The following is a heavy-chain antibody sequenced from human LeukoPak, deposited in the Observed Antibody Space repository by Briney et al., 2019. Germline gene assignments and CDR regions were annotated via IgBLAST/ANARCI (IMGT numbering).Heavy chain of an antibody. Sequence: PGGSLRLSCAASGFTFTSDAMRWVRQAPGKGLEWVPAVSGSGGSTYYADSVKGRFTISRDNSKNTLYLQMNSLRAEDTAVYYCAKGSYYYDSSGYLDYWGQGTLVTVSS. CDR2: VSGSGGST. CDR3: AKGSYYYDSSGYLDY. D-gene: IGHD3-22*01. V-gene: IGHV3-23*01. J-gene: IGHJ4*02. CDR1: GFTFTSDA.